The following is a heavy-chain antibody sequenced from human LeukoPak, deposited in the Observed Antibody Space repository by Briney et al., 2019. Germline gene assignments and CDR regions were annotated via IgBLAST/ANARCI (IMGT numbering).Heavy chain of an antibody. J-gene: IGHJ4*02. CDR2: ISSSSSYI. CDR3: ARDGLIVGAASPFDY. CDR1: GFTFSSYS. Sequence: PGGSLRLSCAASGFTFSSYSMNWVRQAPGKGLEWVSSISSSSSYIYYAASVKGRFTIARDNAKNSLYLQMNSLRAEDTAVYYCARDGLIVGAASPFDYWGQGTLVTVSS. V-gene: IGHV3-21*01. D-gene: IGHD1-26*01.